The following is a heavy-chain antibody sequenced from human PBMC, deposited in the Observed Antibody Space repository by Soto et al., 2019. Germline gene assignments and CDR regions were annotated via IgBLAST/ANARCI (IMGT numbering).Heavy chain of an antibody. CDR3: AREIRGADSTNFDY. J-gene: IGHJ4*02. D-gene: IGHD1-26*01. CDR1: GGSVSSGSYY. Sequence: SETLSLTCTVSGGSVSSGSYYWSWIRQPPGKGLEWIGYIYYSGSTNYSPSLKSRVTISVDTSKNQFSLKLSSVTAADTAMYYCAREIRGADSTNFDYWCQGRLVTVSS. V-gene: IGHV4-61*01. CDR2: IYYSGST.